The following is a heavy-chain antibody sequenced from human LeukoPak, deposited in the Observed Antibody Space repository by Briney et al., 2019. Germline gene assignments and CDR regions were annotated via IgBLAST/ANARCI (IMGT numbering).Heavy chain of an antibody. CDR2: INHRGSA. CDR1: GGSFSDYY. CDR3: ATYSTGFDI. D-gene: IGHD6-19*01. Sequence: SGTLSLTCAVYGGSFSDYYWTWIRQPPGKGLEWIGEINHRGSAHYNPSLKSRVTISVDTSKKQFSLKLSSVTAADTAVYYCATYSTGFDIWGQGTVVTVSS. J-gene: IGHJ3*02. V-gene: IGHV4-34*01.